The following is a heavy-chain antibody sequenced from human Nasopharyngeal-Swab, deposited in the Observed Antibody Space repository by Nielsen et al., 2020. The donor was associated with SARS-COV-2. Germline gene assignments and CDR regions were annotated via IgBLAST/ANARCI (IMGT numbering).Heavy chain of an antibody. V-gene: IGHV3-13*04. CDR3: ARGGIAAAADYYYGMDV. D-gene: IGHD6-13*01. CDR1: GFTFSSYD. Sequence: GESLKISCAASGFTFSSYDMHWVRQATGKGLEWVSAIGTAGDTYYPGSVKGRFTISRENAKNSLYLQMNSLRAGDTAVYYCARGGIAAAADYYYGMDVWGQGTTVTVSS. J-gene: IGHJ6*02. CDR2: IGTAGDT.